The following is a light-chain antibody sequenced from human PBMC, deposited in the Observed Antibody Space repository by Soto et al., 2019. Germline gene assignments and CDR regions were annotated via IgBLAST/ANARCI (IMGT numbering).Light chain of an antibody. V-gene: IGKV3-15*01. CDR3: QQYSNWPPVLT. CDR1: QSLRSS. Sequence: EIEMTQSPATLSVSPGERVTLSCRASQSLRSSLAWYQQKPGQAPRLLIYDASTRATDIPARFSGSGSGTEFTLTISSLQSEDFAVYYCQQYSNWPPVLTFGGGTKVDIK. J-gene: IGKJ4*01. CDR2: DAS.